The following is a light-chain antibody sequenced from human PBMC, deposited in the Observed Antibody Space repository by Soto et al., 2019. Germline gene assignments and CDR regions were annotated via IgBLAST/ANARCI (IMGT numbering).Light chain of an antibody. J-gene: IGKJ4*01. Sequence: DIQMTQSPSTLSASVGDRVTITCRASQSISGWLAWYQQKPGKAPKLLIYDASSVQSGVPSRFSGSRSGTEFTLTISGLQPDDFATYYCQHYNSYAPTFGGGTKVEIK. V-gene: IGKV1-5*01. CDR3: QHYNSYAPT. CDR2: DAS. CDR1: QSISGW.